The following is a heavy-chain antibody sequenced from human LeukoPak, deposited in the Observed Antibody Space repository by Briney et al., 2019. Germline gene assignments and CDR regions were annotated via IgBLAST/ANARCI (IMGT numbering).Heavy chain of an antibody. V-gene: IGHV4-38-2*01. J-gene: IGHJ4*02. D-gene: IGHD2-21*02. CDR3: ARISGRGDYYYYFDY. Sequence: SETLSLTCAVSGYSISRGYYWGWIRPPPGNGLEWIGIIYHSGSTYYNPSLKSRVSISVDTSKNRFSLRLSSVTAADTAVYYCARISGRGDYYYYFDYWGQGTLVTVSS. CDR1: GYSISRGYY. CDR2: IYHSGST.